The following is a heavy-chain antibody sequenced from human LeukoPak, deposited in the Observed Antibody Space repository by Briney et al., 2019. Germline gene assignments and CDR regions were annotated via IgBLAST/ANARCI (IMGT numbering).Heavy chain of an antibody. CDR2: IKRTVDGGET. D-gene: IGHD2-8*02. Sequence: GGSLRLSCAASGFSFSNAWMNWVRQAPGKGLEWVGRIKRTVDGGETECAAPMKGRFTISREDSKQTLFLQMDSLKSEDTAFYYCTTRVVSTNDNWGQGTLVTVSS. J-gene: IGHJ4*02. CDR3: TTRVVSTNDN. CDR1: GFSFSNAW. V-gene: IGHV3-15*05.